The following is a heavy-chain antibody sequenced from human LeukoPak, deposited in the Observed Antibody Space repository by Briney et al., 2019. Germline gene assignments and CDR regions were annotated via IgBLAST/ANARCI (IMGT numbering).Heavy chain of an antibody. CDR2: IGPAGET. V-gene: IGHV3-13*01. Sequence: WGAPRLSCSGSGFTFITYDKHRGRQRTGEGLGGVSVIGPAGETNYPGSVKGRFTVSRENAKNTLYLQMNSLRAEDTAVYYCAKDPYGDLQAVFDYWGQGTLVTVSS. D-gene: IGHD4-17*01. CDR3: AKDPYGDLQAVFDY. CDR1: GFTFITYD. J-gene: IGHJ4*02.